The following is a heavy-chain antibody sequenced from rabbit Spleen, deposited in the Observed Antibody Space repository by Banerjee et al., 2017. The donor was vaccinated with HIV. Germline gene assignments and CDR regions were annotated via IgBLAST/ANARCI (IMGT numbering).Heavy chain of an antibody. D-gene: IGHD1-1*01. CDR2: IAGSSSGFT. Sequence: QEQLEESGGDLVKPGASLTLTCTASGVSFSSNYYMCWVRQAPGKGLEWISCIAGSSSGFTYSATWAKGRFTCSKTSSTTVTLQMTSLTAADTATYFCVRGASSSGYYSLWGPGTLVTVS. CDR1: GVSFSSNYY. V-gene: IGHV1S45*01. CDR3: VRGASSSGYYSL. J-gene: IGHJ4*01.